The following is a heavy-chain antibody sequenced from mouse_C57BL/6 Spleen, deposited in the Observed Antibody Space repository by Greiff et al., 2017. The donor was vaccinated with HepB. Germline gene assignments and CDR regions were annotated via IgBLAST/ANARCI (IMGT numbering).Heavy chain of an antibody. CDR2: INYDGSST. J-gene: IGHJ4*01. Sequence: EVKVEESAGGLVQPGSSMKLSCTASGFTFSDYYMAWVRQVPEKGIEWVANINYDGSSTYYLDSLKSRFIISRDNAKNILYLQMSSLKSEDTATYYCARQAGYDWGNAMDDWGQGTSVTVSS. V-gene: IGHV5-16*01. D-gene: IGHD2-2*01. CDR1: GFTFSDYY. CDR3: ARQAGYDWGNAMDD.